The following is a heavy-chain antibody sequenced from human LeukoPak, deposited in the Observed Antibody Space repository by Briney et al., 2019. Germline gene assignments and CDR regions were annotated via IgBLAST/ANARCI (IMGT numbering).Heavy chain of an antibody. CDR3: ASLYSTNWGYIGN. J-gene: IGHJ4*02. V-gene: IGHV4-39*01. Sequence: PSETLSLTCIVSGGSISSSSYYWGWIRQPPGKGLEWIASIYYSGSTYYNPSLQSRVTISVDTSKNQFSLRLSSVTAADTAVYHCASLYSTNWGYIGNWGQGTLVTVSS. D-gene: IGHD6-13*01. CDR2: IYYSGST. CDR1: GGSISSSSYY.